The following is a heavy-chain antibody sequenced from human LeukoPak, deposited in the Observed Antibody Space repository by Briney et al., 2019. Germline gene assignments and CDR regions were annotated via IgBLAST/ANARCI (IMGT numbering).Heavy chain of an antibody. V-gene: IGHV4-34*01. CDR3: ARDPYYYLNDY. Sequence: SETLSLTCAVYGGSFSGYYWSWIRQPPGKGLEWIGEINHSGSTNYNPSLKSRVTISVDTSKNQFSLKLSSVTAADTAVYYCARDPYYYLNDYWGQGTLVTVSS. J-gene: IGHJ4*02. D-gene: IGHD3-22*01. CDR2: INHSGST. CDR1: GGSFSGYY.